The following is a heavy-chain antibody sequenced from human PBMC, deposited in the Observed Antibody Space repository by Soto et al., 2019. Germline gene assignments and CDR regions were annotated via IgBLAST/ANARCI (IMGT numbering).Heavy chain of an antibody. CDR3: AKDSSSFPYYFDY. CDR2: ISWNSGSI. Sequence: VQLQESGPGLVKPSQTLSLTCTVSGGSISSGGYYWSWIRQHPGKGLEWVSGISWNSGSIGYADSVKGRFTISRDNAKNSLYLQMNSLRAEDTALYYCAKDSSSFPYYFDYWGQGTLVTVSS. V-gene: IGHV3-9*01. CDR1: GGSISSGGYY. J-gene: IGHJ4*02.